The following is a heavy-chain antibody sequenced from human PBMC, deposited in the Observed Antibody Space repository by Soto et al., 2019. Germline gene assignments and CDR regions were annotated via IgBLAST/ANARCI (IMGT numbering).Heavy chain of an antibody. D-gene: IGHD4-17*01. J-gene: IGHJ4*02. CDR2: IKQDGSEK. CDR1: GFTFSSYW. Sequence: GGSLRLSCAASGFTFSSYWMTWVRQAPGKGLEWVANIKQDGSEKYYVDSVKGRFTISRDNAKNSLYLQMNSLRAEDTAVYYCARDESSYYGGKHDDWGQGTLVTVAS. V-gene: IGHV3-7*01. CDR3: ARDESSYYGGKHDD.